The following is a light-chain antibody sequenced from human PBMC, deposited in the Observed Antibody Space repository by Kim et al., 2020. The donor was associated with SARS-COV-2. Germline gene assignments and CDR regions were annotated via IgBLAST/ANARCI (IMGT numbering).Light chain of an antibody. Sequence: VSPGQTARITCSGDVLAKKYARWFQQKPGQAPVLLIYKDSERPSGIPERFSGSSSGTTVTLTISGAQVEDEADYYCYSAADNAYVFGTGTKV. V-gene: IGLV3-27*01. J-gene: IGLJ1*01. CDR3: YSAADNAYV. CDR1: VLAKKY. CDR2: KDS.